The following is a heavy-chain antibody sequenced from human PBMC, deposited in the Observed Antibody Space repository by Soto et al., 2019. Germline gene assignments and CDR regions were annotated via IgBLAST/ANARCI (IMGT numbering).Heavy chain of an antibody. Sequence: QVQLVQSGAEVKKPGASVKVSCKASGYTFTSYGISWGRQAPGQGLEWMGWISAYNGNTNYAQKLQGRVTMTTATSTSTAYMELRSLRSDDTAVYYCARDGRDIVVVVASTQGYYYYGMDVWGQGTTVTVSS. D-gene: IGHD2-15*01. CDR3: ARDGRDIVVVVASTQGYYYYGMDV. CDR2: ISAYNGNT. CDR1: GYTFTSYG. V-gene: IGHV1-18*01. J-gene: IGHJ6*02.